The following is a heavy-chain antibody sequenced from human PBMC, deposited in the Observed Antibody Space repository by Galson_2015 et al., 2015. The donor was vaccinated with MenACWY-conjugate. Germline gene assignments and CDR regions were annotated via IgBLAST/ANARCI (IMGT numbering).Heavy chain of an antibody. CDR2: ISGSGGST. V-gene: IGHV3-23*01. Sequence: SLRLSCAASGFTFSSYAMSWVRQAPGKGLGWVSAISGSGGSTYYADSVKGRFTISRDNSKNTLYLQMNSLRAEDTAVYYCAKASSSWYTTAYYGMDVWGQGTAVTVSS. CDR1: GFTFSSYA. CDR3: AKASSSWYTTAYYGMDV. D-gene: IGHD6-13*01. J-gene: IGHJ6*02.